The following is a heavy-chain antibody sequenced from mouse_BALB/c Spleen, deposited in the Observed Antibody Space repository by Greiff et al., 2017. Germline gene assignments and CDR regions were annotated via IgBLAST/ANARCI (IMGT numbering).Heavy chain of an antibody. CDR1: GFSLTDYG. J-gene: IGHJ4*01. CDR3: AKQFLDGYYPLYAMDY. Sequence: VMLVESGPGLVAPSQSLSITCTVSGFSLTDYGVSWIRQPPGKGLEWLGVIWGGGSTYYNSALKSRLSISKDNSKSQVFLKMNSLQTDDTAMYYCAKQFLDGYYPLYAMDYWGQGTSVTVSS. D-gene: IGHD2-3*01. V-gene: IGHV2-6-5*01. CDR2: IWGGGST.